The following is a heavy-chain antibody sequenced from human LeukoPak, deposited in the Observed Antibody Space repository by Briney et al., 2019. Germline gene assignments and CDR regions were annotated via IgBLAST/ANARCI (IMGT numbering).Heavy chain of an antibody. CDR1: GGSFSGYY. D-gene: IGHD3-16*01. Sequence: SETLSLTCAVYGGSFSGYYWSWIRQPPGKGLEWVGEINHSGSTNYNPSLKSRVTISVDTSKNQFSLKLSSVTAADTAVYYCARSLYAVGFDYWGQGTLVTVSS. CDR2: INHSGST. V-gene: IGHV4-34*01. CDR3: ARSLYAVGFDY. J-gene: IGHJ4*02.